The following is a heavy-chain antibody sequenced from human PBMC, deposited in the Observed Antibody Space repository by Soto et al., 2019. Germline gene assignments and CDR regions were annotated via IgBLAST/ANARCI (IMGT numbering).Heavy chain of an antibody. CDR3: ARVGLCSGGSCGPRPFDH. J-gene: IGHJ4*02. D-gene: IGHD2-15*01. V-gene: IGHV3-72*01. Sequence: EVQLVESGGGLVQPGGSLRLSCAASGFSFSDDYMDRVRQAPGKRLEWVGRIRNKANSYATHYAASVEGRSSISRDDSKNSLSLQMTSLTTEDTAVYYCARVGLCSGGSCGPRPFDHWGQGTLVTVSS. CDR1: GFSFSDDY. CDR2: IRNKANSYAT.